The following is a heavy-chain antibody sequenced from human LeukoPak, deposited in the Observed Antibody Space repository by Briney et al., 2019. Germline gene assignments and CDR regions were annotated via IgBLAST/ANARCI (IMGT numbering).Heavy chain of an antibody. D-gene: IGHD3-22*01. CDR2: ISSISSYI. V-gene: IGHV3-21*01. J-gene: IGHJ4*02. CDR3: AREYYYDSSGFAY. CDR1: GFTFSSYS. Sequence: KPGGSLRLSCAASGFTFSSYSMNWVRRAPGKGREWVSSISSISSYIYYAGSVKGRFTISRDNAKNSLYLQMNSLRAEDTAVYYCAREYYYDSSGFAYWGQGTLVTVSS.